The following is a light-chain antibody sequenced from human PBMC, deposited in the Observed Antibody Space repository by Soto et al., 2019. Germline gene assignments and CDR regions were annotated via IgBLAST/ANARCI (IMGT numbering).Light chain of an antibody. J-gene: IGKJ1*01. CDR2: GAS. V-gene: IGKV3-20*01. CDR3: QQYACSPWT. CDR1: QTIRNNY. Sequence: ETVLTQSPGTLSLSPGERATLSCRASQTIRNNYLAWYRQTPGQAPRLLIYGASNRATGNADRFSGSVSGTDFPLTISRLEPEDGALSYCQQYACSPWTFGQGTKVEIK.